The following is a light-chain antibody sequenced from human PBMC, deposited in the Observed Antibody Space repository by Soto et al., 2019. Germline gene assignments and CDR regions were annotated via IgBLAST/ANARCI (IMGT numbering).Light chain of an antibody. CDR1: SSDVGGYDY. J-gene: IGLJ3*02. V-gene: IGLV2-14*01. CDR2: EVG. Sequence: QSVLTQFASVSGSPGQSVTISCTGTSSDVGGYDYVSWYQQHPGKAPKLLIYEVGDRPSGVSNRFSGSKSANTASLTISGLQPEDEADYYCSSYTTSSIWVFGGGTKVTVL. CDR3: SSYTTSSIWV.